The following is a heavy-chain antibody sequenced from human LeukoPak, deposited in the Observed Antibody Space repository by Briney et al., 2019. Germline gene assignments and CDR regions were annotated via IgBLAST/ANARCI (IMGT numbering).Heavy chain of an antibody. Sequence: GGSLRLSCAASGFTFSGYWMHWVRQAPGKGLVWVSRISSDGGTTNYADSVKGRFTISRDSANNTLLLQMNSLRVEDTAVYYCVLHPPYGSGGYIDSWGQGTLVTASS. V-gene: IGHV3-74*01. D-gene: IGHD3-10*01. J-gene: IGHJ4*02. CDR2: ISSDGGTT. CDR1: GFTFSGYW. CDR3: VLHPPYGSGGYIDS.